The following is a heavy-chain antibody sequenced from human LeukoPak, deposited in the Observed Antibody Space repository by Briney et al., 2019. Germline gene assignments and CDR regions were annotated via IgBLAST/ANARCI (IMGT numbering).Heavy chain of an antibody. CDR2: IYYSGST. Sequence: SGTLYLTCTVSGCSFSSYYWSWIRQPPGKGLEWIAYIYYSGSTNYHSSLKSRGTISVDTSKNQFSLKLSSVTAADTAVYYCARGDCGGDCYSGFDYWGQGTLVTVSS. CDR3: ARGDCGGDCYSGFDY. J-gene: IGHJ4*02. CDR1: GCSFSSYY. V-gene: IGHV4-59*01. D-gene: IGHD2-21*02.